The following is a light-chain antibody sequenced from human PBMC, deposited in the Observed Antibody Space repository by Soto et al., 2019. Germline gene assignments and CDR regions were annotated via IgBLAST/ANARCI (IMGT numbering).Light chain of an antibody. Sequence: EIVMTQSPATLSVSPGEGATLSCRASQSVSSKLAWYQQKPGQAPRLPIYGASTRATGIPARFSGSGSGTEFTLIISSLQSEDSEVYYCQQYNNWLWTFGQGTKVEIK. J-gene: IGKJ1*01. CDR2: GAS. V-gene: IGKV3-15*01. CDR3: QQYNNWLWT. CDR1: QSVSSK.